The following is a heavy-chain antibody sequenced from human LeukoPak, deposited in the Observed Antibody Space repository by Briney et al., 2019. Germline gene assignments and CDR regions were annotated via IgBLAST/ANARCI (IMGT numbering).Heavy chain of an antibody. CDR2: IRIKPNNYAT. D-gene: IGHD3-9*01. V-gene: IGHV3-73*01. Sequence: PGGSLRLSCAASGFTFSGSDMHWVRQASGKGLEWVGRIRIKPNNYATAYAASVKGRFTISRDDSKNTAFLEMNSLKTEDTAVYYCTGGYYDILTGYYIRAFDIWGQGTMVTVSS. J-gene: IGHJ3*02. CDR1: GFTFSGSD. CDR3: TGGYYDILTGYYIRAFDI.